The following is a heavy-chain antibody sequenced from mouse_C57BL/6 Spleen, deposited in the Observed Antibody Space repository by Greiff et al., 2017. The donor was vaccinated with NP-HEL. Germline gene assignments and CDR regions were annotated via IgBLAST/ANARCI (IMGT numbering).Heavy chain of an antibody. D-gene: IGHD3-2*02. J-gene: IGHJ3*01. CDR1: GFTFTSYW. Sequence: QVQLQQPGAELVKPGASVNLSCKASGFTFTSYWMQWVKQRPGQGLEWIGVIDPSDSDTNYNHKFKGKATSTVETTSRTAYMQLSSLTAKDAAVYYCATPPTAQATLEFAYWGQGTLVTVSA. CDR3: ATPPTAQATLEFAY. CDR2: IDPSDSDT. V-gene: IGHV1-50*01.